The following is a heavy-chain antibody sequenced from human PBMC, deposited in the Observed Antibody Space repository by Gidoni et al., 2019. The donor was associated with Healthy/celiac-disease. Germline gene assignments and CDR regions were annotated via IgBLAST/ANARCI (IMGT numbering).Heavy chain of an antibody. J-gene: IGHJ4*02. CDR1: GFTFSSYA. Sequence: EVQLLESGGGLVQPGGSLRLSCAASGFTFSSYAMSWVRQAPGKGLEWVSAISGSGGSTYYADSVKGRFTISRDNSKNTLYLQMNSLRAEDTAVYYCAKGTMVRGVPEYYFDYWGQGTLVTVSS. CDR3: AKGTMVRGVPEYYFDY. V-gene: IGHV3-23*01. D-gene: IGHD3-10*01. CDR2: ISGSGGST.